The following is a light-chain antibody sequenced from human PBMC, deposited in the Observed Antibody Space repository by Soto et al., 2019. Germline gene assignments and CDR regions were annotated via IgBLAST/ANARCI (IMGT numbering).Light chain of an antibody. V-gene: IGLV1-40*01. J-gene: IGLJ1*01. CDR3: QSYDSSLSASYV. CDR1: SANIGAGYA. Sequence: QSVLTQPPSVSGAPGQRVTISCTGSSANIGAGYAVHWYQQLPGKAPKLLIYGNTNRPSGVPDRFSGSKSGTSASLAITGLQAEDEADYYCQSYDSSLSASYVXGGGTNVT. CDR2: GNT.